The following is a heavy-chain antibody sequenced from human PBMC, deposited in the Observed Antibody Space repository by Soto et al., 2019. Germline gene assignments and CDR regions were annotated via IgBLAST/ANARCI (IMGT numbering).Heavy chain of an antibody. J-gene: IGHJ6*03. D-gene: IGHD4-17*01. CDR3: AATTTVTTDYYYYYYMDV. CDR1: GYTFTSYG. Sequence: GASVKVSCKASGYTFTSYGISWVRQAPGQGLEWMGWISAYNGNTNYAQKLQGRVTMTTDTSTSTAYMELRSLRSEDTAVYYCAATTTVTTDYYYYYYMDVWGKGTTVTVSS. CDR2: ISAYNGNT. V-gene: IGHV1-18*01.